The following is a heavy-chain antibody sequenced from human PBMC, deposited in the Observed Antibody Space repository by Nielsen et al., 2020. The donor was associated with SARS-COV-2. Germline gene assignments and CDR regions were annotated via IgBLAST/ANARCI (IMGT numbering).Heavy chain of an antibody. Sequence: SLKISCAASGFRFDDYAMHWVRQVPGKGLEWVSGISWNSGTIAYADSVKGRFTISRDNAKSSLYLQMNSLRAEDTALYYCAKDPSDGYSSSWYFDYWGQGTLVTVSS. V-gene: IGHV3-9*01. J-gene: IGHJ4*02. D-gene: IGHD6-13*01. CDR2: ISWNSGTI. CDR3: AKDPSDGYSSSWYFDY. CDR1: GFRFDDYA.